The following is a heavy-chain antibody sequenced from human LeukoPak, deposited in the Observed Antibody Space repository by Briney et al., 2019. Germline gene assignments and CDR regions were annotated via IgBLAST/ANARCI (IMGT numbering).Heavy chain of an antibody. V-gene: IGHV3-21*01. CDR3: ARDKWNYYMDV. CDR1: GFTFSSYS. Sequence: PEGSLRLSCAASGFTFSSYSMNWVRRAPGKGLEWVSSISSSSSYIYYADSVKGRFTISRDNAKNSLYLQMNSLRAEDTAVYYCARDKWNYYMDVWGKGTTVTVSS. J-gene: IGHJ6*03. D-gene: IGHD1-26*01. CDR2: ISSSSSYI.